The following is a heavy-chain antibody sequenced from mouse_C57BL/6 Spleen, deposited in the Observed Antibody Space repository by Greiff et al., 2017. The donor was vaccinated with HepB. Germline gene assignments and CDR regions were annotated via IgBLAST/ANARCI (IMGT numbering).Heavy chain of an antibody. Sequence: VQLQQSVAELVRPGASVKLSCTASGFNIKNTYMPWVKQRPEQGLEWIGRIDPANGNTKYAPKFQGKATITADTSSNTAYLQLSSLTSEDTAIYYCARSTMVTTGAMDYWGQGTSVTVSS. CDR1: GFNIKNTY. D-gene: IGHD2-2*01. J-gene: IGHJ4*01. CDR3: ARSTMVTTGAMDY. V-gene: IGHV14-3*01. CDR2: IDPANGNT.